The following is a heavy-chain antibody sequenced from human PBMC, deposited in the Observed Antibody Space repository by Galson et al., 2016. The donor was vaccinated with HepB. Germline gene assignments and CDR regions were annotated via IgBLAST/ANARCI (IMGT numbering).Heavy chain of an antibody. CDR2: ITGSGGTT. J-gene: IGHJ1*01. CDR1: GFSFSSYA. V-gene: IGHV3-23*01. Sequence: SLRLSCAASGFSFSSYAMSWARQAPGKGLEWVSTITGSGGTTYYADSVKGRFTISRDNSKNTLYLQMNSLRAEDTAKYYCAKVGTTVLTPGKYRLEYFQLWGQGTLVTVSS. CDR3: AKVGTTVLTPGKYRLEYFQL. D-gene: IGHD4-23*01.